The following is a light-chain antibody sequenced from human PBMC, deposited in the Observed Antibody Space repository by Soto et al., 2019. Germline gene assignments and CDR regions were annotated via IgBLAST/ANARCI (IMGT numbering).Light chain of an antibody. Sequence: DIQMTQSPSTLSASVGDRVTITCRASQSISSWLAWYQQKPGKAPKVLIYKASSLESGVPSRFSGSGSGTEFTLTISSLKPDDFASYYCQQYNSSPWTFGQGTKVEIK. V-gene: IGKV1-5*03. CDR3: QQYNSSPWT. CDR1: QSISSW. J-gene: IGKJ1*01. CDR2: KAS.